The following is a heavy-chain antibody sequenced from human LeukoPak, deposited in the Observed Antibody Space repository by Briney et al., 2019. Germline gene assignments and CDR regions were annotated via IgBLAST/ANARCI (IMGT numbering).Heavy chain of an antibody. CDR1: GGYISSSSYY. Sequence: SETLSLTCTVSGGYISSSSYYWGWIRQPPGKGLEWIGSIYYSGSTYYNPSLKSRVTISVDTSKNQFSLKLSSVTAAGTAVYYCARLASEGSDYWGQGTLVTVSS. D-gene: IGHD3-10*01. CDR3: ARLASEGSDY. V-gene: IGHV4-39*07. CDR2: IYYSGST. J-gene: IGHJ4*02.